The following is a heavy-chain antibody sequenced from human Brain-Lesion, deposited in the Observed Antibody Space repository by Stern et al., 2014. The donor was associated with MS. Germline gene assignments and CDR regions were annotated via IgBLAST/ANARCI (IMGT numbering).Heavy chain of an antibody. CDR3: ARHQLGYGYAYLRY. V-gene: IGHV4-39*01. J-gene: IGHJ4*02. Sequence: QLQLQESGPGLVKPSDTLSLTCSVSGDSLSSSTFYWGWIRQPPGKGPEWIGSVYYSGNTYYHPSLKSRVPFSVDPPKNQFSRRRPSVTAADTAVYYCARHQLGYGYAYLRYWGQGTLVTVSS. CDR1: GDSLSSSTFY. D-gene: IGHD5-18*01. CDR2: VYYSGNT.